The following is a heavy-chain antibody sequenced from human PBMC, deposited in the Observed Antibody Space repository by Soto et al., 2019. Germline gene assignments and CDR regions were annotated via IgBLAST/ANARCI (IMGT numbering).Heavy chain of an antibody. Sequence: GGSLRLSCAASGFTFNSYSMSWVRQAPGKGLEWVSSISSSSSYIYYADSVKGRFTISRDNAKNSLYLQMNSLRAEDTAVFYCARVYEYSTSSGFDYWGQGTLVTVSS. CDR2: ISSSSSYI. CDR1: GFTFNSYS. CDR3: ARVYEYSTSSGFDY. J-gene: IGHJ4*02. V-gene: IGHV3-21*01. D-gene: IGHD6-6*01.